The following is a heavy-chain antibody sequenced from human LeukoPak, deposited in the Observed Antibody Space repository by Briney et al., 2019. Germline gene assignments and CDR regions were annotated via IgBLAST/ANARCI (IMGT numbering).Heavy chain of an antibody. CDR1: GFTVSSNY. Sequence: GGSLRLSCAASGFTVSSNYMSWVRQAPGKGLEWVSVIYSGGSTYYADSVKGRFTISGDNSKNTLYLQMNSLRAEDTAVYYCAREAAVAGFDYWGQGTLVTVSS. D-gene: IGHD6-19*01. CDR2: IYSGGST. CDR3: AREAAVAGFDY. V-gene: IGHV3-53*01. J-gene: IGHJ4*02.